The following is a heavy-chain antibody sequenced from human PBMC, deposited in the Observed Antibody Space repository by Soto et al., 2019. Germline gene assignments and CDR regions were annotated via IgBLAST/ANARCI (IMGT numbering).Heavy chain of an antibody. CDR3: ARVAGYSSGWYEGGLSVYYGMDV. Sequence: QVQLVESGGGVVQPGRSLRLSCAASGFTFSSYAMHWVRQAPGKGLEWVAVISYDGSNKYYADSVKGRFTISRDNSKNTLYLQRNSRRAEDTAVYYCARVAGYSSGWYEGGLSVYYGMDVWGQGTTVTVSS. CDR1: GFTFSSYA. CDR2: ISYDGSNK. V-gene: IGHV3-30-3*01. J-gene: IGHJ6*02. D-gene: IGHD6-19*01.